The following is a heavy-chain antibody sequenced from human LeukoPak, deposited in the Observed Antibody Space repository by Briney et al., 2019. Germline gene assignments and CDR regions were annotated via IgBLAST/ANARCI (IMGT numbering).Heavy chain of an antibody. D-gene: IGHD1-26*01. Sequence: PGGSLRLSCAASGFTFSSYAMSWVRQAPGKGLEWVSTISGSGDSTYYADSVKGRFTISRDNSKDTLYLQMNSLRAEDTAVYYCAKPSRPSKWELNPFDYWGQGTLVTVSS. CDR1: GFTFSSYA. CDR2: ISGSGDST. V-gene: IGHV3-23*01. J-gene: IGHJ4*02. CDR3: AKPSRPSKWELNPFDY.